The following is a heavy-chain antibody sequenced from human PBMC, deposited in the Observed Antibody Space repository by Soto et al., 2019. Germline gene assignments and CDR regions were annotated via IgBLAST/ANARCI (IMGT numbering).Heavy chain of an antibody. Sequence: SETLSLTCTVSCGSISSGDYYWGWIRQSPGKGLEWIGNIYNSGDTHYNPTLKSRITISVDTSKNQFSLKLSSVTAADTAVYSCARTGYGDYGWFDPWGLGTLVTVSS. V-gene: IGHV4-30-4*01. CDR1: CGSISSGDYY. D-gene: IGHD4-17*01. CDR2: IYNSGDT. CDR3: ARTGYGDYGWFDP. J-gene: IGHJ5*02.